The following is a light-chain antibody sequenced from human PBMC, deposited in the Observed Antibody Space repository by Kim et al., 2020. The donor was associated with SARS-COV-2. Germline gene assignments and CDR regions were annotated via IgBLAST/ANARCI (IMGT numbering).Light chain of an antibody. CDR3: QQYNNWPPWT. CDR2: GAS. V-gene: IGKV3-15*01. CDR1: QSVSSN. J-gene: IGKJ1*01. Sequence: YPGERATLSSRASQSVSSNLAWYQQKPGQATRLLIYGASTRATGIPARFSGSGSGTEFTLTISSLQSEDFAVYYCQQYNNWPPWTFGQGTKVDIK.